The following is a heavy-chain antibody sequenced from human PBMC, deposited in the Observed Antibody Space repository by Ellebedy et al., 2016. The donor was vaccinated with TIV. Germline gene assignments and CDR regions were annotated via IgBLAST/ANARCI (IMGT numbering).Heavy chain of an antibody. CDR3: TRPDAHDFATADYYYGMDV. CDR2: IRSKANSYAT. D-gene: IGHD3/OR15-3a*01. CDR1: GFTFSGSA. V-gene: IGHV3-73*01. J-gene: IGHJ6*02. Sequence: PGGSLRLSCAASGFTFSGSAMHWVRQASGKGLEWVGRIRSKANSYATAYAASVKGRFTISRDDSKNTAYLQMNSLKTEDTAVYYCTRPDAHDFATADYYYGMDVWGQGTTVTVSS.